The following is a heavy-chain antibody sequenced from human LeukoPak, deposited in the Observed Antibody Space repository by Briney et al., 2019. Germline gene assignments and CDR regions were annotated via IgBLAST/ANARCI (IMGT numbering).Heavy chain of an antibody. J-gene: IGHJ4*02. D-gene: IGHD3-22*01. Sequence: ASVKVSCKASGYTFSSYDFSWVRQAPGQGLEWMGWISSYNGNTNYAQKLQGRVTMTTDTSTTTAYMELRSLRSDDTAVYYCATIRDYDSSGYNYWGQGTLVTVSS. CDR1: GYTFSSYD. V-gene: IGHV1-18*04. CDR2: ISSYNGNT. CDR3: ATIRDYDSSGYNY.